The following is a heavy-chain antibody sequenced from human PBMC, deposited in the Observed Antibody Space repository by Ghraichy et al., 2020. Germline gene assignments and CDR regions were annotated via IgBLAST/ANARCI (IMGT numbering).Heavy chain of an antibody. CDR3: ARQGSPAGAAAGTPFFDY. CDR2: IYYSGST. Sequence: SETLSLTCTVSGGSISSYYWSWIRQPPGKGLEWIGYIYYSGSTNYNPSLKSRVTISVDTSKNQFSLKLSSVTAADTAVYYCARQGSPAGAAAGTPFFDYWGQGTLVTVSS. CDR1: GGSISSYY. J-gene: IGHJ4*02. D-gene: IGHD6-13*01. V-gene: IGHV4-59*08.